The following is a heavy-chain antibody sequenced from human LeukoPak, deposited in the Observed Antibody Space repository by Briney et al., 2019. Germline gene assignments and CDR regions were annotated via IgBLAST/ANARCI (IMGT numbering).Heavy chain of an antibody. V-gene: IGHV1-2*02. J-gene: IGHJ3*02. D-gene: IGHD6-13*01. Sequence: GASVKVSCKASGYTFTGYYMHWVRQAPGQGLEWMGWINPNSGGTNYAQKFQGRVTMTRDTSISTAYMELSRLRSDDTAVYYCARVKQQLVRGAFDIWGQGTMVTVSS. CDR2: INPNSGGT. CDR1: GYTFTGYY. CDR3: ARVKQQLVRGAFDI.